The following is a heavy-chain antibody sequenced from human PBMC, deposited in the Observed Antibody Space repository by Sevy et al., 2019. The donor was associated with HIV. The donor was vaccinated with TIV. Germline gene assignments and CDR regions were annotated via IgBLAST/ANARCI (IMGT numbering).Heavy chain of an antibody. J-gene: IGHJ6*02. V-gene: IGHV3-11*01. CDR1: GFTFSDYY. Sequence: GGSLRLSCAASGFTFSDYYMSWIRQAPGKGLEWVSYISSSGSTIYYADSVKGRFTISSDNAKNSLYLQMNSLRAEDTDVDYCAAQLDTGMVYYCYYGMDVWGQGTTVTVSS. CDR3: AAQLDTGMVYYCYYGMDV. D-gene: IGHD5-18*01. CDR2: ISSSGSTI.